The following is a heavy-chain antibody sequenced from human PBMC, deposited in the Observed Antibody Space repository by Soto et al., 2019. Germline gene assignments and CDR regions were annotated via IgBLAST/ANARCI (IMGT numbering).Heavy chain of an antibody. CDR2: ISYDGSNR. CDR3: ARERRPCSNGVCYPYDAFDI. CDR1: GFTFSSYA. V-gene: IGHV3-30-3*01. J-gene: IGHJ3*02. Sequence: QVQLVESGGGVVQPGRSLRLSCAASGFTFSSYAMHWVRQAPGKGLEWVAVISYDGSNRYYADSVKGRFTISRDNSKNTLYRQMNSLRAEDTAVYYCARERRPCSNGVCYPYDAFDIWGQGTMVTVSS. D-gene: IGHD2-8*01.